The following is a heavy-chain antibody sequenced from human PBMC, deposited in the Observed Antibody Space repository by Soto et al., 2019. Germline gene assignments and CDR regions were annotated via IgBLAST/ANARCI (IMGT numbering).Heavy chain of an antibody. CDR1: GGTFSSYA. V-gene: IGHV1-69*13. D-gene: IGHD3-16*02. J-gene: IGHJ4*02. Sequence: SVKVSCKASGGTFSSYAISWVRQAPGQGLEWMGWIIPIFGTANYAQKFQGRVTITADESPSTAYMELSSLRSEDTAVYYCALYCSSTSCRADTYYDYVWGSYRPGYFDYWGQGTLVTVSS. CDR3: ALYCSSTSCRADTYYDYVWGSYRPGYFDY. CDR2: IIPIFGTA.